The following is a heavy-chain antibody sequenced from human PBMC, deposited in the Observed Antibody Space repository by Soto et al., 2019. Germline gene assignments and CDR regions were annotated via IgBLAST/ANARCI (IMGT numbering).Heavy chain of an antibody. Sequence: GASVKVSCKASGYTFTAYYTHWVRQAPGQGLEWMGWVNPGNGTTSFAQKFQGRVTMTRDTSISTAYMELSGLRSDDTAMYYCARDTYANFDYWGQGTLVTVSS. CDR2: VNPGNGTT. V-gene: IGHV1-2*02. J-gene: IGHJ4*02. D-gene: IGHD2-8*01. CDR3: ARDTYANFDY. CDR1: GYTFTAYY.